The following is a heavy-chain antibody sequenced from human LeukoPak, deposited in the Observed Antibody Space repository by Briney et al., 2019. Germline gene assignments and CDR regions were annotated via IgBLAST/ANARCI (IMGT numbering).Heavy chain of an antibody. Sequence: GESLKISCKGSGYTFNNYWIAWVRPMPGKGLEWIGIIYAGDSDTRYSPFFQGQVTNSADRSISTAYLQWSSLKASDTVMYYCARRVDSGFSFDFWGQGTLVTVSS. CDR3: ARRVDSGFSFDF. CDR2: IYAGDSDT. V-gene: IGHV5-51*01. J-gene: IGHJ4*02. CDR1: GYTFNNYW. D-gene: IGHD3-22*01.